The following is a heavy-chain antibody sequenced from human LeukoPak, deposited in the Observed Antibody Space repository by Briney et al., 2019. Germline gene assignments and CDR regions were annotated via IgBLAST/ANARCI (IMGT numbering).Heavy chain of an antibody. V-gene: IGHV1-69*04. J-gene: IGHJ4*02. D-gene: IGHD2-2*02. CDR1: GGTFSSYA. Sequence: ASVKVSCKASGGTFSSYAISWVRQAPGQGLEWMGRIIPILGIANYAQTFQGRVTITADKSTSTAYMELSSLRSEDTAVYYCARGGLSCSSTSCYMGFDYWGQGTLVTVSS. CDR3: ARGGLSCSSTSCYMGFDY. CDR2: IIPILGIA.